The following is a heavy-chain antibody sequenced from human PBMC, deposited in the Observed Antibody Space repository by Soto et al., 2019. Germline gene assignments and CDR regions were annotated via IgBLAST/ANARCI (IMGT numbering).Heavy chain of an antibody. D-gene: IGHD3-9*01. CDR1: GFTFSSYG. J-gene: IGHJ6*03. CDR2: ISYDGSNK. Sequence: GGSLRLSCAASGFTFSSYGMHWVRQAPGKGLEWVAVISYDGSNKYYADSVKGRFTISRDNSKNTLYLQMNSLRAEDTAVYYCARDGGYFDWFHSVHYMDVWGKGTTVTVSS. V-gene: IGHV3-30*03. CDR3: ARDGGYFDWFHSVHYMDV.